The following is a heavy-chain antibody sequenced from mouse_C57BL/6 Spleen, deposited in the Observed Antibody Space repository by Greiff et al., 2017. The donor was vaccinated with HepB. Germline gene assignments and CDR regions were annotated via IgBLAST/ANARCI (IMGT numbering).Heavy chain of an antibody. Sequence: EVKLVESRGGLVKPGGSLKLSCAASGFTFSDYGMHWVRQAPEKGLEWVAYISSGSSTIYYADTVKGRFTISRDNAKNTLFLQMTSLRSEDTAMYYCAREIYYDYDGYAMDYWGQGTSVTVSS. CDR2: ISSGSSTI. CDR3: AREIYYDYDGYAMDY. D-gene: IGHD2-4*01. J-gene: IGHJ4*01. V-gene: IGHV5-17*01. CDR1: GFTFSDYG.